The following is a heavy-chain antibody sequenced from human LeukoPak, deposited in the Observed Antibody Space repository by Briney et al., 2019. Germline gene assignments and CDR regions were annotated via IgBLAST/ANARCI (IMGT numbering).Heavy chain of an antibody. V-gene: IGHV1-2*02. J-gene: IGHJ6*02. CDR3: ASRDLIVVVPAGHYGMDV. CDR1: GYTFTGYY. D-gene: IGHD2-2*01. CDR2: INPNSGGT. Sequence: ASVKVSCKASGYTFTGYYIHWVRQAPGQGLEWMGWINPNSGGTNYAQKFQGRVTMTRDTSISTAYMELSRLRSDDTAVYYCASRDLIVVVPAGHYGMDVWGQGTTVTVSS.